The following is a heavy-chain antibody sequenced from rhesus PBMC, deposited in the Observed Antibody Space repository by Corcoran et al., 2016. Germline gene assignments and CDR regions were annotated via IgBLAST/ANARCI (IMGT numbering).Heavy chain of an antibody. CDR2: SYGSGGGT. J-gene: IGHJ4*01. V-gene: IGHV4-106*01. CDR3: ARENRLRQYYFDY. D-gene: IGHD3-9*01. Sequence: QVQLQESGPGLVKPSETLSLTCAVSGGSISDDSYWSWIRQPPGEGLEWIGYSYGSGGGTNYNPSLKNRVTISIDTSKNQFSLKLNSVTAADTAVYYCARENRLRQYYFDYWGQGVLVTVSS. CDR1: GGSISDDSY.